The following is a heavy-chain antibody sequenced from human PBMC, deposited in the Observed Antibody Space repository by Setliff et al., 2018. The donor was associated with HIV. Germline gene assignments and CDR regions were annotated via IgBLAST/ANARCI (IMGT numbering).Heavy chain of an antibody. D-gene: IGHD6-19*01. CDR2: IYYSGST. J-gene: IGHJ4*02. CDR1: GGSISSHY. V-gene: IGHV4-59*11. Sequence: SETLSLTCTVSGGSISSHYWSWIRQSPGEGLEWIGSIYYSGSTNYNPSLKSRVTISVDTSKNQFSLKLSSVTAADTAVYYCARRSGWSEDYWGQGTLVTVSS. CDR3: ARRSGWSEDY.